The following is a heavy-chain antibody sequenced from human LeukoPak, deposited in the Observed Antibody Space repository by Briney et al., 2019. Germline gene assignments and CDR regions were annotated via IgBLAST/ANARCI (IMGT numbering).Heavy chain of an antibody. V-gene: IGHV3-30*03. CDR3: ATESSLSN. Sequence: GGSPRHSCAASGFNSGSYAMDWVRQAPGKGVEWVGDISYDGGYQSYAVSVRGRFTISRDNSKNTLFLQMNSLRPEDAAVYYCATESSLSNWGHGTLVTVSS. J-gene: IGHJ4*01. CDR1: GFNSGSYA. D-gene: IGHD3-16*02. CDR2: ISYDGGYQ.